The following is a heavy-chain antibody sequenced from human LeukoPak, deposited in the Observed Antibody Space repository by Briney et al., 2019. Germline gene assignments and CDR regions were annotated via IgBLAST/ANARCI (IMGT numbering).Heavy chain of an antibody. CDR2: IKQDGSEK. CDR1: GFTFSNYW. J-gene: IGHJ4*02. Sequence: GGSLRLSCAASGFTFSNYWMIWVRQAPGKGLEWAANIKQDGSEKYYVDSVRGRFTISRDNAKNSLYLQMNSLRAEDTAVYYCANYKRGYSGSSDYWGQGTLVTVSS. V-gene: IGHV3-7*01. CDR3: ANYKRGYSGSSDY. D-gene: IGHD5-12*01.